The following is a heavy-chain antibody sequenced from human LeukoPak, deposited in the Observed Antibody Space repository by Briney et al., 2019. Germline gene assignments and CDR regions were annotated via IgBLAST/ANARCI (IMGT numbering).Heavy chain of an antibody. D-gene: IGHD3-10*01. CDR1: GYSISSGNW. J-gene: IGHJ4*02. V-gene: IGHV4-38-2*01. CDR3: ARHGYDGSGSYYSFDY. CDR2: IYYSGST. Sequence: SETLSLTCAVSGYSISSGNWWGWIRQPPGKGLEWIGSIYYSGSTYYSPSLKSRVTISVDTSKNQFSLRLSSVTAADTAVYYCARHGYDGSGSYYSFDYWGQGTLVTVSS.